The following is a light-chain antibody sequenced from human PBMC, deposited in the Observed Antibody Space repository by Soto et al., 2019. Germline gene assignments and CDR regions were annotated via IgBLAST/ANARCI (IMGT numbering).Light chain of an antibody. V-gene: IGKV1-9*01. CDR1: QGISSF. CDR2: GAS. J-gene: IGKJ4*01. CDR3: QQLNSYPQT. Sequence: DIQLTQSPAFLSASVGDRATITCRASQGISSFLAWFQQKPGKAPNLLIYGASTLQSGVPSRFSGSGSGTEFTLTISSLQPEDFATYYCQQLNSYPQTFGGGSKVEIK.